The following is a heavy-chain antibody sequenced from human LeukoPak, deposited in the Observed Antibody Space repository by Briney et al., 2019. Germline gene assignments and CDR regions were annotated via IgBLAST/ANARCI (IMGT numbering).Heavy chain of an antibody. Sequence: GGSLRLSCAASGFTFSSYAMSWVRQAAGKGLEWDSGISGTGGNTYYADSVKGRFTISRDNSKNTLYLQMNSLRAEDTAVFYCAKDREYSGSYRPGPTRYYYGMDVWGQGTTVTVSS. CDR1: GFTFSSYA. D-gene: IGHD1-26*01. V-gene: IGHV3-23*01. CDR2: ISGTGGNT. CDR3: AKDREYSGSYRPGPTRYYYGMDV. J-gene: IGHJ6*02.